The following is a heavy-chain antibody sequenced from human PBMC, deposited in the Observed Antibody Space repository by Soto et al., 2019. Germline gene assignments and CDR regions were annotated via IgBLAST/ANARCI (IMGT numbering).Heavy chain of an antibody. CDR1: GYTFTSCG. Sequence: ASVKVSCKASGYTFTSCGISWVRQAPGQGLEWMGWISGDNGNTNYVQKLQGRVTMTTDTSTSTAYMELRSLRSDDTAVYYCAKTRSRKSWSYFSDYWGQGTLVTVSS. J-gene: IGHJ4*02. V-gene: IGHV1-18*01. CDR2: ISGDNGNT. CDR3: AKTRSRKSWSYFSDY. D-gene: IGHD1-26*01.